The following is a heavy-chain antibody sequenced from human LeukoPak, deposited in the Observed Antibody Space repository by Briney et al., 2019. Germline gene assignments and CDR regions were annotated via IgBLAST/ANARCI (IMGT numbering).Heavy chain of an antibody. V-gene: IGHV4-31*03. CDR3: ARESVVTTRGYFDY. CDR1: GGSISSGGYY. Sequence: SETLSLTCTVSGGSISSGGYYWSWIRQHPGKGLESIGYIYYSGSTYYNPSLKSRVSISVDKSKNHFSLKLTSATAAAPAEYYCARESVVTTRGYFDYWGQGTLVTVSS. J-gene: IGHJ4*02. D-gene: IGHD4-17*01. CDR2: IYYSGST.